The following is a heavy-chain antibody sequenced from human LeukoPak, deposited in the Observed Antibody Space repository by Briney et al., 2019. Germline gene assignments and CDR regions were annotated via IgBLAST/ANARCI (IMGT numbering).Heavy chain of an antibody. J-gene: IGHJ4*02. CDR2: ISGSGGST. D-gene: IGHD5-12*01. V-gene: IGHV3-23*01. CDR3: AKEPSGYDPYYSDY. Sequence: GGSLRLSCSASGFTFSTYGMNWVRQAPGKGLEWVSAISGSGGSTYYADSVKGRFTISRDNSKNTLYLQMNSLRAEDTAVFYCAKEPSGYDPYYSDYWGQGSL. CDR1: GFTFSTYG.